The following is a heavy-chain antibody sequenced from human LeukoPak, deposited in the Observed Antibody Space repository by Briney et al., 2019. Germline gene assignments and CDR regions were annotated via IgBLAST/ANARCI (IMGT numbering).Heavy chain of an antibody. CDR1: GFTFTSYS. J-gene: IGHJ4*02. Sequence: GGSLRLSCAASGFTFTSYSMIWVRQAPGKGLQWISYITPGSDALYYADSVKGRFTISRDNAKNSLYLQMNSLTDEDTALYYCVRDKDWGFDYWGQGTLVTVSS. V-gene: IGHV3-48*02. CDR3: VRDKDWGFDY. CDR2: ITPGSDAL. D-gene: IGHD7-27*01.